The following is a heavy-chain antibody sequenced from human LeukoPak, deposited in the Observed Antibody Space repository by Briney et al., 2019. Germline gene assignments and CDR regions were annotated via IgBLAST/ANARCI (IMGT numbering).Heavy chain of an antibody. V-gene: IGHV3-30*02. D-gene: IGHD3-10*01. CDR3: VKGSDYYYGSGSFGY. CDR1: GFTFSSYG. Sequence: PGGSLRLSCAASGFTFSSYGMHWVRQAPGKGLEWVAFIRYDGSNKYYADSVKGRFTISRDNSKNTLYLQMNSLRAEDTAVYYCVKGSDYYYGSGSFGYWGQGTLVTVSS. J-gene: IGHJ4*02. CDR2: IRYDGSNK.